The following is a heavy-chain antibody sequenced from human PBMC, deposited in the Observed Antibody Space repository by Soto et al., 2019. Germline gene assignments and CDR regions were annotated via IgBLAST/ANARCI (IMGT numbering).Heavy chain of an antibody. J-gene: IGHJ3*02. V-gene: IGHV4-61*01. CDR3: SRSPYGIGSFDI. D-gene: IGHD2-8*01. CDR2: IYYSGST. Sequence: SETLSLTCIVSRGSLSSGSYYWSWIRQPPGKGLEWIGYIYYSGSTNYNPSLKSRVTISVDTSKNQFSLKLSSVTAEDTAVYYFSRSPYGIGSFDIRGQATIVTV. CDR1: RGSLSSGSYY.